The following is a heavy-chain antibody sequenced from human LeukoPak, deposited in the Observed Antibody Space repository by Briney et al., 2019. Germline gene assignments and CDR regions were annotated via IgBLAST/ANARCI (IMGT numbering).Heavy chain of an antibody. CDR2: IKQDGSEK. CDR1: GFTFSSYW. V-gene: IGHV3-7*03. CDR3: ARETYSGTQRGFDY. Sequence: GGSLRLSCAASGFTFSSYWMSWVRQAPGKGLEWVANIKQDGSEKYYVDSVKGRFTISRDNAKNSLYLQMNSLRAEDTAVYYCARETYSGTQRGFDYWGQGTLVTVSS. D-gene: IGHD1-26*01. J-gene: IGHJ4*02.